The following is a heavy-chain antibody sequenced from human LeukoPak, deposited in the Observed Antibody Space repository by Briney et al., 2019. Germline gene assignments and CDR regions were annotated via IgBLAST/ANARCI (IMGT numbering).Heavy chain of an antibody. D-gene: IGHD6-19*01. V-gene: IGHV1-2*02. CDR2: INPNSGGT. Sequence: AASVKVSCKASGYTFTGYYMHWVRQAPGQGLEWMGWINPNSGGTNYAQKFQGRVTMTRDTSIRTAYMGLSRLRSDDTAVYYCASSKGLEQWPFWGQGTLVTVSS. J-gene: IGHJ4*02. CDR1: GYTFTGYY. CDR3: ASSKGLEQWPF.